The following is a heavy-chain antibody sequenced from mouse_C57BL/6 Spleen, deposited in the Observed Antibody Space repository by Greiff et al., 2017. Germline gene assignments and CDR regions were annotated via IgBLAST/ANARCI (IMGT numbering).Heavy chain of an antibody. J-gene: IGHJ2*01. CDR2: INPSNGGT. Sequence: QVQLQQSGTELVKPGASVKLSCKASGYTFTSYWMHWVKQRPGQGLEWIGNINPSNGGTNYNEKFKSKATLTVDKSSITAYMQLSSLTSEDSAVYYCARGEGSSYVRVYFDYWCQGTTLTVSS. CDR3: ARGEGSSYVRVYFDY. CDR1: GYTFTSYW. D-gene: IGHD1-1*01. V-gene: IGHV1-53*01.